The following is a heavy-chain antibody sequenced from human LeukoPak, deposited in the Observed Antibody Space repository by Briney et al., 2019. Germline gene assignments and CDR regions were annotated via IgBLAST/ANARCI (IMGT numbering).Heavy chain of an antibody. CDR1: GGSISSYY. D-gene: IGHD4-23*01. J-gene: IGHJ5*02. Sequence: TISETLSLTCTVSGGSISSYYWSWIRQPPGKGLEWIGRIHTSGRTNYNPSLKGRVTISVDTSKNQFSLKLSSVTAADTAVYYCARDSDSRYGGWFDPWGQGTLDTVSS. V-gene: IGHV4-4*07. CDR2: IHTSGRT. CDR3: ARDSDSRYGGWFDP.